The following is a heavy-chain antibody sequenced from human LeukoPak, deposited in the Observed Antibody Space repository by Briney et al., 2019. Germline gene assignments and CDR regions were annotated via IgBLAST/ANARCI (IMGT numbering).Heavy chain of an antibody. CDR1: GGSISSYY. Sequence: SGTLSLTCTVSGGSISSYYWSWIRQPPGKGLEWIGYIYYSGSTNYNPSLKSRVTISVDTSKNQFSLKLSSVTAADTAVYYCAKADYDSEFDYWGQGTLVTVSS. J-gene: IGHJ4*02. D-gene: IGHD3-22*01. CDR2: IYYSGST. V-gene: IGHV4-59*01. CDR3: AKADYDSEFDY.